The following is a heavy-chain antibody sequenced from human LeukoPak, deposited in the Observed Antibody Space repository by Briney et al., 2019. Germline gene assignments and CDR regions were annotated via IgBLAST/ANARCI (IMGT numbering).Heavy chain of an antibody. CDR2: ITPSGGTT. CDR1: GYTFTSYY. V-gene: IGHV1-46*01. CDR3: ARDANSGSGIYYFDY. D-gene: IGHD1-26*01. Sequence: ASVTVSFKASGYTFTSYYVHWVRQAPGQGLEWMGIITPSGGTTSYAQKFQGRVTMTRDLSTSTVYMELSSLRSEDTAVYYCARDANSGSGIYYFDYWGQGTLVTVSS. J-gene: IGHJ4*02.